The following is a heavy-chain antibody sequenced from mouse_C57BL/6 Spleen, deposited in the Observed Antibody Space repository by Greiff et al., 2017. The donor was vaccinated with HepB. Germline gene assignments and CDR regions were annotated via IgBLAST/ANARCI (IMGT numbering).Heavy chain of an antibody. CDR2: IDPANGNT. D-gene: IGHD2-2*01. Sequence: VQLKESVAELVRPGASVKLSCTASGFNIKNTYMHWVKQRPEQGLEWIGRIDPANGNTKYAPKFQGKATITADTSSNTAYLQLSSLTSEDTAIYYCADYGSSRPYYFDYWGQGTTLTVSS. V-gene: IGHV14-3*01. CDR1: GFNIKNTY. J-gene: IGHJ2*01. CDR3: ADYGSSRPYYFDY.